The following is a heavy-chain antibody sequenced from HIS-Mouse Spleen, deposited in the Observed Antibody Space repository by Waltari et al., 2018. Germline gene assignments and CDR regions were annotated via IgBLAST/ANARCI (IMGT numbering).Heavy chain of an antibody. CDR1: GGSISSSSYY. D-gene: IGHD6-13*01. V-gene: IGHV4-39*07. CDR3: AREIPYSSSWYDWYFDL. CDR2: IYYSGST. J-gene: IGHJ2*01. Sequence: QLQLQESGPGLVKPSETLSLTCTVSGGSISSSSYYWGWIRQPPGKGLEWIGSIYYSGSTYYNPSLTSRDTISVDTSKNQFSLKLSSVTAAETAVYYCAREIPYSSSWYDWYFDLWGRGTLVTVSS.